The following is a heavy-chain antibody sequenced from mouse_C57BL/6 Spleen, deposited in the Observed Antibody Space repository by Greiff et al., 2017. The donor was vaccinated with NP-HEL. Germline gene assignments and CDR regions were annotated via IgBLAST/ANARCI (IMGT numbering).Heavy chain of an antibody. CDR1: GYTFTSYW. D-gene: IGHD2-4*01. Sequence: QVQLQQSGAELVKPGASVKLSCKASGYTFTSYWMNWVKQRPGQGLEWIGDINPSSGYTKYNQKFKDKATLTADKSSSTAYMQLSSLTYEDSADYYGARDYDYDDYYFDYWGQGTTLTVSS. J-gene: IGHJ2*01. V-gene: IGHV1-7*01. CDR2: INPSSGYT. CDR3: ARDYDYDDYYFDY.